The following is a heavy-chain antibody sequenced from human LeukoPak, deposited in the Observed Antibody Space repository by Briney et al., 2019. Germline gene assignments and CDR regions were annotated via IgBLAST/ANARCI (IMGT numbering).Heavy chain of an antibody. CDR1: GYTFTSYG. CDR3: ARGNTKGYYYYYYMDV. D-gene: IGHD3-3*01. J-gene: IGHJ6*03. Sequence: GASVTVSCKASGYTFTSYGISWVRQAPGQGLEWMGLISAYNGNTNYAQKLQGRVTMTTDTSTSTAYMELRSLRSDDTAVYYCARGNTKGYYYYYYMDVWGKGTTVTVSS. CDR2: ISAYNGNT. V-gene: IGHV1-18*01.